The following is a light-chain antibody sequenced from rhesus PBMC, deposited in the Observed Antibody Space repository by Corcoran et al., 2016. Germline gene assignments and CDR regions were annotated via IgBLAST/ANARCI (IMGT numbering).Light chain of an antibody. CDR1: QTMSSN. J-gene: IGKJ1*01. CDR3: PHYYTNPRT. V-gene: IGKV1S12*01. CDR2: GVS. Sequence: DIQMTQSPSALSASVGDRVTISCRATQTMSSNLAVYQQKPGNAPKLLIYGVSTLQAGIPSRFSGRRSGKDFNHTISSLQPADSAGYYCPHYYTNPRTFGQGTKVEVK.